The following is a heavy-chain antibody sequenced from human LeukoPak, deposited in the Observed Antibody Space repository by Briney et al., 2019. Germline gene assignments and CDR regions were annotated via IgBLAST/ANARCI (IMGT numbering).Heavy chain of an antibody. Sequence: SETLSLTCAVYGGSFGGYYWSWIRQPPGKGLEWIGEINHSGSTNYNPSLKSRVTISVDTSKNQFSLKLSSVTAADTAVYYCARLGVPAAIGPHWFTPGGQGPLVTVS. CDR1: GGSFGGYY. CDR3: ARLGVPAAIGPHWFTP. D-gene: IGHD2-2*02. CDR2: INHSGST. V-gene: IGHV4-34*01. J-gene: IGHJ5*02.